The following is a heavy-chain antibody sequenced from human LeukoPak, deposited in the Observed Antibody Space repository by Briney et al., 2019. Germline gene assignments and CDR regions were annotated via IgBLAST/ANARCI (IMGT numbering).Heavy chain of an antibody. CDR1: GGSFSGYY. Sequence: ETLSLTCAVYGGSFSGYYWSWIRQAPGKGLEWVSYISSSSSTIYYADSVKGRFTISRDNAKNSLYLQMNSLRAEDTAVYYCARDKVVVAAMEYWGQGTLVTVSS. CDR3: ARDKVVVAAMEY. V-gene: IGHV3-48*01. D-gene: IGHD2-15*01. J-gene: IGHJ4*02. CDR2: ISSSSSTI.